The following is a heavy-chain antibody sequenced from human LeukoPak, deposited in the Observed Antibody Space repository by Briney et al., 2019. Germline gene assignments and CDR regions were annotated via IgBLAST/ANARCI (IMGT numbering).Heavy chain of an antibody. V-gene: IGHV3-7*01. Sequence: GGSLRLSCEVSGLTFRSFWMSWVRQAPGKGLEWVANINQEGSEKYFVDSVKGRFTISRDNAKNSLHLQMNTLIAEDTAVYYCARERDGRFFDYWGQGTLVTVSS. CDR1: GLTFRSFW. CDR2: INQEGSEK. D-gene: IGHD5-24*01. CDR3: ARERDGRFFDY. J-gene: IGHJ4*02.